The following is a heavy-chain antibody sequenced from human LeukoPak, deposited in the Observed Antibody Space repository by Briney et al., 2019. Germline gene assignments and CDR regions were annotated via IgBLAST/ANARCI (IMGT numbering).Heavy chain of an antibody. CDR2: IYQSGNS. CDR3: ARSPSRYNWNFDY. Sequence: SETLSLTCAVSGYSLSSGYYWGWIRQPPGKGLEWIGSIYQSGNSYQKSSLKSRLTLSVDTSKNHFSLKERSGTAADTAVYYCARSPSRYNWNFDYWGQGILVIVSS. D-gene: IGHD1-20*01. CDR1: GYSLSSGYY. V-gene: IGHV4-38-2*01. J-gene: IGHJ4*02.